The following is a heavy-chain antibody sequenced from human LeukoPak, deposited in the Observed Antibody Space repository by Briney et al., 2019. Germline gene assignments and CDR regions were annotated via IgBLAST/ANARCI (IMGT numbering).Heavy chain of an antibody. V-gene: IGHV1-69*13. J-gene: IGHJ4*02. D-gene: IGHD3-22*01. CDR3: ARSPYRSGYYKPFDY. Sequence: SVKVSCKASGYTFTSYGISWVRQAPGQGLEWMGGIIPIFGTANYAQKFQGRVTITADESTSTAYMELSSLRSDDTAVYYCARSPYRSGYYKPFDYWGQGTLVTVSS. CDR2: IIPIFGTA. CDR1: GYTFTSYG.